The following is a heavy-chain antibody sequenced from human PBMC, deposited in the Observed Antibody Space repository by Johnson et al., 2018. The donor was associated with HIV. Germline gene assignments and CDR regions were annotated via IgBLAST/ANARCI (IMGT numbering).Heavy chain of an antibody. CDR1: GFTFNDYG. Sequence: VQLVESGGGVLRPGGSLRLSCATSGFTFNDYGMSWVRQAPGKGLEWVADIKQDGSEKYYLDPVKGRFTISRDNARKSLYLQMNSLRAEDTAVYYCAKGDPVEGDVDDAFDIWGQGTMVTVS. CDR2: IKQDGSEK. V-gene: IGHV3-7*02. CDR3: AKGDPVEGDVDDAFDI. J-gene: IGHJ3*02. D-gene: IGHD2-21*01.